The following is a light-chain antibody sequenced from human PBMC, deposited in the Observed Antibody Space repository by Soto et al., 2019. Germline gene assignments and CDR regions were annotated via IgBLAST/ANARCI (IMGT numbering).Light chain of an antibody. CDR3: QQYNSYPPR. Sequence: EILVTHAPSTLSKSLLHIGTITFRASQSISSWLAWYQQKPGKAPKLLIYKASSLESGVPSRFSGSGSGTEFTLTISSLQPDDFATYYCQQYNSYPPRFGQGTKVDI. CDR1: QSISSW. J-gene: IGKJ1*01. V-gene: IGKV1-5*03. CDR2: KAS.